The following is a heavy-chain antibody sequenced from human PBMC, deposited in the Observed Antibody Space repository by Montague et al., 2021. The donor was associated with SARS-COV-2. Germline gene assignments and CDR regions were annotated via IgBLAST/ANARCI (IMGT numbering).Heavy chain of an antibody. D-gene: IGHD3-22*01. V-gene: IGHV4-31*03. J-gene: IGHJ2*01. Sequence: TLSLTCTVSGGSISSGGYYWSWIRQHPGKGLEWIGYIDYSGSTYYXXXLKSRVTISVDTSKNQFSLKLSSVTAADTAVYYCARSAETIIILIITTLNWYFDLWGHGTLVTVSS. CDR3: ARSAETIIILIITTLNWYFDL. CDR1: GGSISSGGYY. CDR2: IDYSGST.